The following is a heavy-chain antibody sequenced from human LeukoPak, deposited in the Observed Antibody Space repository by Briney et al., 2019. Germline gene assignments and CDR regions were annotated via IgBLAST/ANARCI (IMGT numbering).Heavy chain of an antibody. V-gene: IGHV3-66*01. CDR1: GFTVSSNY. D-gene: IGHD2-15*01. Sequence: GGSLRLSCAASGFTVSSNYMSWVRQAPGKGLEWVSVIYSGGSTYYADSVKGRFTISRDNSKNTLYLQMNSLRAEDTAVCYCARALAGVAATPGVIDYFDYWGQGTLVTVSS. J-gene: IGHJ4*02. CDR2: IYSGGST. CDR3: ARALAGVAATPGVIDYFDY.